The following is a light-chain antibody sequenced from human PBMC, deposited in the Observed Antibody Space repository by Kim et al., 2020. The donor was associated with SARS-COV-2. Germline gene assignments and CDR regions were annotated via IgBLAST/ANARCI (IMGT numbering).Light chain of an antibody. Sequence: DVQMTQSPSSVSASVGARVTITCRASQGIASWLAWYQQKPGKAPRLLIYAASALQHGVPSRFSGSGSGTEFTLTISSLQPEDSATYYCQQSNNFPITVGQGTRLEIK. CDR3: QQSNNFPIT. CDR1: QGIASW. CDR2: AAS. V-gene: IGKV1-12*01. J-gene: IGKJ5*01.